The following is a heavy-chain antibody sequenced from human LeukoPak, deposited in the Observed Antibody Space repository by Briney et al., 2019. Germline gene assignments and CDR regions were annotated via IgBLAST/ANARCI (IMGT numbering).Heavy chain of an antibody. CDR3: AKAVRSMVTGGGYFDS. Sequence: GGSLRLSCAASGFAFSNYAMSWVRQAPGKGLEWVSSLSGGGDSRYYADSVMGRFTISRNNSKNTLYLQMNSLRAEDTAVYYCAKAVRSMVTGGGYFDSWGQGTLVTVSS. V-gene: IGHV3-23*01. D-gene: IGHD3-10*01. CDR2: LSGGGDSR. J-gene: IGHJ4*02. CDR1: GFAFSNYA.